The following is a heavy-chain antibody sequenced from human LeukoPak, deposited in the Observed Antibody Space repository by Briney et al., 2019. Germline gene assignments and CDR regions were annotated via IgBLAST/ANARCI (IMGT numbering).Heavy chain of an antibody. CDR3: ASNGRRHYYMDV. CDR2: ISNDGSTT. J-gene: IGHJ6*03. CDR1: GFTFSTFW. V-gene: IGHV3-74*01. D-gene: IGHD2-8*01. Sequence: PGGSLRLSCAASGFTFSTFWMHWVRHTPGKGLVWVSRISNDGSTTHYADSVKGRFTISRDNAKNTLYLQMNSLRAEDTAVYYCASNGRRHYYMDVWGKGTTVTISS.